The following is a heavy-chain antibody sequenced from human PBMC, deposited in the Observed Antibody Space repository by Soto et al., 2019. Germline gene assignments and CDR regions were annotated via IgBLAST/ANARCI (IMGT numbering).Heavy chain of an antibody. J-gene: IGHJ4*02. D-gene: IGHD2-15*01. CDR3: ASSGCSGGSCYPEFDY. V-gene: IGHV1-69*01. CDR2: IIPIFGTA. CDR1: GGTFSSYA. Sequence: QVQLVQSGAEVKKPGSSVKVSCKASGGTFSSYAISWVRQAPGQGLEWMGGIIPIFGTANYAQKFQGRVTITADESTSTAYMELSRLRSEDTAVYYCASSGCSGGSCYPEFDYWGQGTLVTVSS.